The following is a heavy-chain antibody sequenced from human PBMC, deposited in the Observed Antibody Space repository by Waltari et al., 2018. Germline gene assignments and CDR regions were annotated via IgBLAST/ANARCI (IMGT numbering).Heavy chain of an antibody. Sequence: EVQLVESGGGLVQPGGSLRLSCAASGFTFSSYEMNWVRQAPGKGLEWVSYISSSGSTLYYADSVKGRFTISRDNAKNSLYLQMNSLRAEDTAVYYCARGQNWYYFDYWGQGTLVTVSS. CDR2: ISSSGSTL. V-gene: IGHV3-48*03. CDR3: ARGQNWYYFDY. D-gene: IGHD1-1*01. CDR1: GFTFSSYE. J-gene: IGHJ4*02.